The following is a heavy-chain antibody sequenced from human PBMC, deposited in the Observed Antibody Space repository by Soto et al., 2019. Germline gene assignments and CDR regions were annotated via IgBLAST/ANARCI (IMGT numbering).Heavy chain of an antibody. V-gene: IGHV3-23*01. D-gene: IGHD2-15*01. CDR3: AKDPSPVVVVASAFDF. J-gene: IGHJ3*01. CDR2: ISGRGSAT. Sequence: EVQLLESGGGLVQPGESMRLSCAASGFTFSTSGMTWFGQAPGKGLEWVSGISGRGSATYYADSVKGRFTISRDDSKNTLYLHMNSLRVEDTALYYCAKDPSPVVVVASAFDFWGQGTMVTVSS. CDR1: GFTFSTSG.